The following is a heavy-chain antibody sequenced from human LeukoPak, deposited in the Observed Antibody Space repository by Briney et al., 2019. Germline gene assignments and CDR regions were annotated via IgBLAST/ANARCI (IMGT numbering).Heavy chain of an antibody. D-gene: IGHD3-3*01. J-gene: IGHJ4*02. Sequence: PSETLSLTCSVSGGSISSYYWSWIRQPPGKGLEWIAYIYYSGSTDYNPSLKSRVTISVDTSKNQFSLKLSSVTAADTAVYYCARVPIFGVVFDYWGQGTLVTVSS. CDR3: ARVPIFGVVFDY. CDR1: GGSISSYY. V-gene: IGHV4-59*12. CDR2: IYYSGST.